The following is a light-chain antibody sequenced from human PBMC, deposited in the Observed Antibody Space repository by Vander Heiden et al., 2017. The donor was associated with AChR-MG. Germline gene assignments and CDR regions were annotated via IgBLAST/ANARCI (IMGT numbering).Light chain of an antibody. CDR3: MQALQSPYT. J-gene: IGKJ2*01. Sequence: DIVLPHPPLSLPFTPGEPAFISRRSSRSLLDSNGHYYWDWYLQKQAQSPQLLIFVSSNRAAGVPDKFSGGGSGTDFTLQIRRVEAEDVGVYYCMQALQSPYTFGQGTKLEI. CDR2: VSS. V-gene: IGKV2-28*01. CDR1: RSLLDSNGHYY.